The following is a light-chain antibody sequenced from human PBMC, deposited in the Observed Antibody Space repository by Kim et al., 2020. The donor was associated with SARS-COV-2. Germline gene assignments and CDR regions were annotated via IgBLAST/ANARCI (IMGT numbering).Light chain of an antibody. CDR1: QGISSY. CDR2: AAS. V-gene: IGKV1-8*01. Sequence: ASTGDIVTITCRATQGISSYLAWYQQKPGKAPKLLIYAASTLQSGVPSRFSGSGSGTDFTLTISCLQSEDFATYYCQQYYSYPPTFGPGTKVDIK. J-gene: IGKJ3*01. CDR3: QQYYSYPPT.